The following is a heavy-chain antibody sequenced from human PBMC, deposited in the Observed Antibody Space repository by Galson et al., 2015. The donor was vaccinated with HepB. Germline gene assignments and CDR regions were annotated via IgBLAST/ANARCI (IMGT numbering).Heavy chain of an antibody. CDR3: ARGSVITMTEGDWFDP. CDR2: IYYSGST. D-gene: IGHD3-22*01. J-gene: IGHJ5*02. CDR1: GGSISSYY. V-gene: IGHV4-59*01. Sequence: SETLSLTCTVSGGSISSYYWSWIRQPPGKGLEWIGYIYYSGSTNYNPSLKSRVTISVDTSKNQFSLKLSSVTAADTAVYYCARGSVITMTEGDWFDPWGQGTLVTVSS.